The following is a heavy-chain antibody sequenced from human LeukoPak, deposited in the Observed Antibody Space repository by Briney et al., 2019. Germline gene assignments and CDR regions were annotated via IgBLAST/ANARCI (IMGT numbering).Heavy chain of an antibody. CDR3: ARDETYCGGDCYSYYYYGMDV. CDR2: IIPILGIA. D-gene: IGHD2-21*02. V-gene: IGHV1-69*04. CDR1: GGTFSSYA. Sequence: GASVTVSCKASGGTFSSYAISWVRQAPGQGLEWMGRIIPILGIANYAQKFQGRVTTTADKSTSTAYMELSSLRSEDTAVYYCARDETYCGGDCYSYYYYGMDVWGQGTTVTVSS. J-gene: IGHJ6*02.